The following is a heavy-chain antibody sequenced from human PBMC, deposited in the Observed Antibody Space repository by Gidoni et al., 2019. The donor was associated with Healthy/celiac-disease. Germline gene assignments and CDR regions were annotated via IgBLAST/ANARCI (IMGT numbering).Heavy chain of an antibody. J-gene: IGHJ6*03. V-gene: IGHV3-30-3*01. CDR3: ARGLVPAAIGTSASAWITGKRTFYYYYMDV. CDR2: ISYDGSNK. Sequence: VAVISYDGSNKYYADSVKGRFTISRDNSKNTLYLQMNSLRAEDTAVYYCARGLVPAAIGTSASAWITGKRTFYYYYMDVWGKGTTVTVSS. D-gene: IGHD2-2*02.